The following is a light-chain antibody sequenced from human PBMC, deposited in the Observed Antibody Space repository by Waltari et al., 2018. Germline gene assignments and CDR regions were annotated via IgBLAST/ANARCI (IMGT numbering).Light chain of an antibody. CDR2: DAS. Sequence: EIVLTQSPATLSFSPGESATLPCRASQSVSSYLAWYQQKPGQAPRLLIYDASNRATGIPARFSGSGSGTDFTLTIRSLEPEDFAVYYCQQRSNWPPMYTFGQGTKLEIK. CDR1: QSVSSY. CDR3: QQRSNWPPMYT. V-gene: IGKV3-11*01. J-gene: IGKJ2*01.